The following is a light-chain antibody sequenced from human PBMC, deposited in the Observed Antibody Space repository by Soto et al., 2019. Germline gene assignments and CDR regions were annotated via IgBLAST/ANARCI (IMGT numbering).Light chain of an antibody. CDR3: QSYDSSLSGVV. CDR2: GNS. V-gene: IGLV1-40*01. Sequence: QFVLTQPPSVSGAPGQRVTISCTGSSSNIGAGYDVHWYQQLPGTAPKLLIYGNSNRPSGVPDRFSGSKSGTSASVAITGLQAEDEADYYCQSYDSSLSGVVFGGGTQLTVL. J-gene: IGLJ3*02. CDR1: SSNIGAGYD.